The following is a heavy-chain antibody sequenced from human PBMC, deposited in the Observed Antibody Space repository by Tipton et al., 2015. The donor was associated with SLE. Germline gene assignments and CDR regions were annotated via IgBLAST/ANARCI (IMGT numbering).Heavy chain of an antibody. D-gene: IGHD3-16*01. CDR3: VRDGATPYEYVWGRPPDYYMDV. V-gene: IGHV4-39*07. CDR1: GGSISRSSYY. J-gene: IGHJ6*03. CDR2: VYYSGST. Sequence: TLSLTCTVSGGSISRSSYYWAWIRQPPGKGLEWIGSVYYSGSTYYNPSLKSRVTISVDTSKNQFSLKLSSVTAADTALYFCVRDGATPYEYVWGRPPDYYMDVWGKGSTVTVSS.